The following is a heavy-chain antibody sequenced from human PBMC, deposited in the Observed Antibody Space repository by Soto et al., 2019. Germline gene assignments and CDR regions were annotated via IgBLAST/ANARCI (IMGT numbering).Heavy chain of an antibody. CDR1: GFPFSSYA. J-gene: IGHJ4*02. CDR2: ISGSGGST. V-gene: IGHV3-23*01. D-gene: IGHD3-22*01. Sequence: PAESMGISFSASGFPFSSYAMSWVRQAPGKGLEWVSAISGSGGSTYYADSVKGRFTISRDNSKNTLYLQMNSLRAEDTAVYYCAKVTYYYDSMDYWGQGTLVTVAS. CDR3: AKVTYYYDSMDY.